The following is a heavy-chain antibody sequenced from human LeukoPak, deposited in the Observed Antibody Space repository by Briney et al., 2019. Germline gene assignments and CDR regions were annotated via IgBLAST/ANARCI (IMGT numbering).Heavy chain of an antibody. CDR2: ISGSGGST. D-gene: IGHD5-12*01. CDR1: GFTFSSYA. J-gene: IGHJ4*02. Sequence: GGSLRLSCAASGFTFSSYAMSWVRQAPGKGLEWVSAISGSGGSTYYADSVKGRFTISRDNSKNTLYLQMNSLRAEDTAVYYCARDHGYSGYDPGSYWGQGTLVTVSS. V-gene: IGHV3-23*01. CDR3: ARDHGYSGYDPGSY.